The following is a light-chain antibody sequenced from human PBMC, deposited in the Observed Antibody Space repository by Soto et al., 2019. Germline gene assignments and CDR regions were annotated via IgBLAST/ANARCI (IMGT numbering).Light chain of an antibody. CDR3: QYYDSYSWT. J-gene: IGKJ1*01. CDR2: KAS. CDR1: QSISDW. Sequence: DIQMTQSHSTLSASVGDRVTITCRASQSISDWLAWYQQKPGKAPKFLIYKASNLESGVPSRFSGSGSGTEFTLTISSVQPDDFATYYCQYYDSYSWTFGQGTKVEIK. V-gene: IGKV1-5*03.